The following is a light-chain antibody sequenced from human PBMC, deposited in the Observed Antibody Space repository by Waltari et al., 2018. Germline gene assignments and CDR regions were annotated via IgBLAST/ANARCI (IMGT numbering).Light chain of an antibody. J-gene: IGKJ1*01. CDR1: QTIRGS. CDR2: GGS. CDR3: QHYVRLPAT. V-gene: IGKV3-20*01. Sequence: EIVLTQSPGTLSLSPGERATLPCRASQTIRGSLAWYQQKPGQAPRLLIYGGSSRAAGIPDRFSGSVSGTDFSLTISRLEPEDFAVYYCQHYVRLPATFGRGTKVEIK.